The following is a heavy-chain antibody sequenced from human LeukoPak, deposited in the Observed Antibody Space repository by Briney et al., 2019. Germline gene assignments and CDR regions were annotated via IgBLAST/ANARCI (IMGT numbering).Heavy chain of an antibody. J-gene: IGHJ4*02. V-gene: IGHV3-53*01. CDR3: VRSRDGYNYPSFDY. D-gene: IGHD5-24*01. Sequence: GGSLRLSCAASGFTVSSSYMSWVRQAPGKGLEWVSVIYSGGSTYYADSVKGRFTISRDNSKNTLYLQMNSLRAEDTAVYYCVRSRDGYNYPSFDYWGQGTLVTVSS. CDR2: IYSGGST. CDR1: GFTVSSSY.